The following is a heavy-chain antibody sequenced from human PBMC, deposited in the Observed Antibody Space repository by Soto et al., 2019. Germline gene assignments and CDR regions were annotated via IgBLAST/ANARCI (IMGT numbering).Heavy chain of an antibody. CDR1: GLSLSSYS. D-gene: IGHD3-22*01. J-gene: IGHJ4*02. V-gene: IGHV3-21*01. CDR3: ARDMGYYYDSSGYHFDY. CDR2: ISSSSSYI. Sequence: GSLRLSCAASGLSLSSYSMTWVRQAPGKGLEGVSSISSSSSYIYYEDSVKGRFTISRDNAKNSLYLQMNRLRAEDTAVYYCARDMGYYYDSSGYHFDYWGQGTLVTVSS.